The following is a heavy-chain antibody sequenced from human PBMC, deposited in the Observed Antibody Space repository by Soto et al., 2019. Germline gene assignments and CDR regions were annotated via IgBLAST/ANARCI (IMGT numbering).Heavy chain of an antibody. J-gene: IGHJ3*02. CDR3: ARYWSAGTLYGAFDI. V-gene: IGHV1-69*06. Sequence: QVQLVQSGSEVKKPGSSVKVSCKASGGTFSDFTLSWLRQAPGRGLEGMGGFIPMIGATNNAQKLKGRLTITADKSTGTVYMELNSLRSDDTAVYYCARYWSAGTLYGAFDIWGQGTEVTVSP. CDR2: FIPMIGAT. D-gene: IGHD2-15*01. CDR1: GGTFSDFT.